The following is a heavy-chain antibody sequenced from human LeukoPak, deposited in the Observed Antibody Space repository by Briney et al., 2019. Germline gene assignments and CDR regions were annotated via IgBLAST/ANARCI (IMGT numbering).Heavy chain of an antibody. CDR2: INPNSGGT. CDR3: AREKYSAARHWYFEL. CDR1: GYTFTGYY. D-gene: IGHD6-6*01. Sequence: GASVKVSCKASGYTFTGYYMHWVRQAPGQGLEWMGWINPNSGGTNYAQKFQGRVTMTRDTSISTAYMELSRLRSDDTAVYYCAREKYSAARHWYFELWGRGTLVTVSS. J-gene: IGHJ2*01. V-gene: IGHV1-2*02.